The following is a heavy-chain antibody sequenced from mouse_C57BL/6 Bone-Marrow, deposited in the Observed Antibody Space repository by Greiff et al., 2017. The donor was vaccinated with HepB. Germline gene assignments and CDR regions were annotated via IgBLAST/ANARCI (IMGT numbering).Heavy chain of an antibody. J-gene: IGHJ2*01. D-gene: IGHD2-2*01. V-gene: IGHV1-58*01. CDR2: IYIGNGYT. CDR3: ARPSMVTTGYSFDY. CDR1: GYTFTSYG. Sequence: VQLQQSGAELVRPGSSVKMSCKTSGYTFTSYGIHWVKQRPGQGLDWIGCIYIGNGYTEYNEKFKDKATLTSDTSSSTAYMQLISLTSEDSAIYVCARPSMVTTGYSFDYCGRGTTLTVTA.